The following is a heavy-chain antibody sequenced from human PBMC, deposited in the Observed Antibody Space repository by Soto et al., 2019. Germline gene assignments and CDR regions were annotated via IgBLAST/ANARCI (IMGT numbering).Heavy chain of an antibody. CDR1: GYTFTSYG. J-gene: IGHJ6*03. Sequence: GASVKVSCKASGYTFTSYGISWGRQAPGQRLEWMGWISAYNGNTNYAQKLQGRVTMTTDTSTSTAYMELRSLRSDDTAVYYCARDVADIVVVSAATYYYYYMXVWGKGTTVTVSS. D-gene: IGHD2-2*01. CDR3: ARDVADIVVVSAATYYYYYMXV. CDR2: ISAYNGNT. V-gene: IGHV1-18*01.